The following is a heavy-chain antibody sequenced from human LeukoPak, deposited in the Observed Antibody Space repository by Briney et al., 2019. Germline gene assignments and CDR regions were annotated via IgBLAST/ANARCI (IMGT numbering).Heavy chain of an antibody. V-gene: IGHV3-30*18. CDR1: GFTFSSYG. CDR3: AKAWSGTVGFDI. J-gene: IGHJ3*02. CDR2: ISYDGSNK. Sequence: GGSLRLSCAASGFTFSSYGMHWVRQAPGKGLEWVAVISYDGSNKYYADSVKGRFTISRDNSKNTLYLQMNSLRAEGTAVYYCAKAWSGTVGFDIWGQGTVVTVSS. D-gene: IGHD3/OR15-3a*01.